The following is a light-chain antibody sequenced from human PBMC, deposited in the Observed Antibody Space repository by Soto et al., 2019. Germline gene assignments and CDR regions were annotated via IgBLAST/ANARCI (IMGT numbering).Light chain of an antibody. CDR2: EVT. Sequence: QSALTQPPSASGSPGQSVTISCTGTSSDVGGYNYVSWYQQYPGRAPKLMIYEVTRRPSGVPDRFSGSQSGNPASLTVSGLQAEDEADYYCSSYAASNNSYFVFGGGTKLTVL. V-gene: IGLV2-8*01. CDR1: SSDVGGYNY. J-gene: IGLJ3*02. CDR3: SSYAASNNSYFV.